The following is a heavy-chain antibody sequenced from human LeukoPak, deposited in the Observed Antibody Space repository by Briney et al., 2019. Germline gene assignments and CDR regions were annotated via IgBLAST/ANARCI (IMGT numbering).Heavy chain of an antibody. J-gene: IGHJ4*02. D-gene: IGHD6-19*01. Sequence: GRSLRLSCAASGFTFDDYAMHWVRQAPGKGLEGVSGISWNSGSIGYADSVKGRFTISRDNAKNSLYLQMNSLRAEDTALYYCAKDIRAVAGKGSFDYWGQGTLVTVSS. CDR2: ISWNSGSI. CDR1: GFTFDDYA. CDR3: AKDIRAVAGKGSFDY. V-gene: IGHV3-9*01.